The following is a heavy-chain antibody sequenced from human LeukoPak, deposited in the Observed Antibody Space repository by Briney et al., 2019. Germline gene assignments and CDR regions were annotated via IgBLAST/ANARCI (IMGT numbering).Heavy chain of an antibody. CDR3: ARRSYDILTGYSYNWFDP. V-gene: IGHV4-34*01. J-gene: IGHJ5*02. CDR2: INHSGST. D-gene: IGHD3-9*01. CDR1: GGSFSGYY. Sequence: SETLSLTCAVYGGSFSGYYWSWIRQPPGKGLEWIGEINHSGSTNYNPSLKSRVTISVDTSKNQFSLKLSSVTAADTAVYYCARRSYDILTGYSYNWFDPWGQGTLVTVSS.